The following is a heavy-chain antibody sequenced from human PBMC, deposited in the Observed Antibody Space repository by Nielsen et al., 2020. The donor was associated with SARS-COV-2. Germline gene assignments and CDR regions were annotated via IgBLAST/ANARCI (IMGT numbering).Heavy chain of an antibody. Sequence: GGSLRLSCAASGFTFSSYSMNWVRQAPGKGLEWVSSISSSSSYIYYADSVKGRFTISRDNSKNTLYLQMNSLRAEDTAVYYCARAGGITIFGVVSHFDYWGQGTLVTVSS. CDR1: GFTFSSYS. V-gene: IGHV3-21*04. CDR2: ISSSSSYI. J-gene: IGHJ4*02. D-gene: IGHD3-3*01. CDR3: ARAGGITIFGVVSHFDY.